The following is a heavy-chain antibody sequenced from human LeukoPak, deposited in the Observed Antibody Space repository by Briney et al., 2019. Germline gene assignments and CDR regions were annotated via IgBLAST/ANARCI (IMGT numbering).Heavy chain of an antibody. J-gene: IGHJ6*02. CDR1: GGSISSYY. V-gene: IGHV4-59*01. Sequence: SETLSLTCTVSGGSISSYYWSWIRRPPGKGLEWIGYIYYSGSTNYNPSLKSRVTISVDTSKNQFSLKLSSVTAADTAVYYCARLPYYDFWSGYPKYGMDVWGQGTTVTVSS. CDR2: IYYSGST. CDR3: ARLPYYDFWSGYPKYGMDV. D-gene: IGHD3-3*01.